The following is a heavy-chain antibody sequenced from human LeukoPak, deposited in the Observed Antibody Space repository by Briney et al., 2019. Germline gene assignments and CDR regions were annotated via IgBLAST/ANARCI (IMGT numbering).Heavy chain of an antibody. CDR2: ISAYNGRT. Sequence: GASVTVSCKASGYTFTSYGISWVRQAPGQGLEWMGWISAYNGRTYYAQNLQGRVTMTTDTATSTAYMELRSLRSDDTAVYYCARTPHTDHGDYASTDYWGQGTLVTVSS. J-gene: IGHJ4*02. CDR3: ARTPHTDHGDYASTDY. V-gene: IGHV1-18*01. D-gene: IGHD4-17*01. CDR1: GYTFTSYG.